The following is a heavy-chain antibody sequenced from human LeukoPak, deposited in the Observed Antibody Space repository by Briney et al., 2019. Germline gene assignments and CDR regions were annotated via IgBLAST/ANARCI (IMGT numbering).Heavy chain of an antibody. CDR1: GYTLTELS. V-gene: IGHV1-24*01. Sequence: ASVKVSCTVSGYTLTELSMHWVRQAPGKGLEWMGGFDPEDGETIYAQKFQGRVTMTEDTSTDTAYMELSSLRSEDTAVYYCATSSPLGVGYSYGFDYWGQGTLVTVSS. D-gene: IGHD5-18*01. J-gene: IGHJ4*02. CDR2: FDPEDGET. CDR3: ATSSPLGVGYSYGFDY.